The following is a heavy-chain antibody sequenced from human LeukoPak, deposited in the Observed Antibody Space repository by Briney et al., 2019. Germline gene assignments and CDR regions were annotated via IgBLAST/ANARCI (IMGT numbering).Heavy chain of an antibody. Sequence: GTSLRLSCAASGFTFSNYAMHWVRQAPGKGLEWVAVVSAAGTNKYYVDSVKGRFTISRDNAKNTLYLQMNSLRAEDTAVYYCARVRGTSSPYWGQGTLVTVSS. V-gene: IGHV3-30*04. D-gene: IGHD2-2*01. CDR1: GFTFSNYA. CDR3: ARVRGTSSPY. J-gene: IGHJ4*02. CDR2: VSAAGTNK.